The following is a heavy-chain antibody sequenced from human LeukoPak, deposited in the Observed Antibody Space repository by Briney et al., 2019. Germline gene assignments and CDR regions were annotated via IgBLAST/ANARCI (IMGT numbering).Heavy chain of an antibody. Sequence: GASVKVSCKASGYTFTSYGISWVRQAPGQGLEWMGWISAYNGSTNYAQKLQGRVTMTTDTSTSTAYMELRSLRSDDTAVYYCARVIGYYYDSSGFGHAGIWGQGTMVTVSS. CDR2: ISAYNGST. V-gene: IGHV1-18*01. D-gene: IGHD3-22*01. CDR3: ARVIGYYYDSSGFGHAGI. J-gene: IGHJ3*02. CDR1: GYTFTSYG.